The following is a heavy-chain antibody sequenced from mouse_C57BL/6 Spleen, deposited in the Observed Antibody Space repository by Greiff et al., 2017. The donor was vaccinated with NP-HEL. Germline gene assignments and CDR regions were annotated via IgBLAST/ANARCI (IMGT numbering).Heavy chain of an antibody. Sequence: QVQLQQPGAELVKPGASVKLSCEASGYTFTSYWMHWVKQRPGQGLEWIGMIHPNSGSTNYNEKFKSKATLTVDKSSSTAYMQLSSLTSEDSAVYYCARAQATSYFDYWGQGTTLTVSS. CDR1: GYTFTSYW. V-gene: IGHV1-64*01. D-gene: IGHD3-2*02. CDR3: ARAQATSYFDY. CDR2: IHPNSGST. J-gene: IGHJ2*01.